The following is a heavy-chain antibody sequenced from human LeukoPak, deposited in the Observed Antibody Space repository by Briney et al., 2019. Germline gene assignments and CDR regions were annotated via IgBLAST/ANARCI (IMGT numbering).Heavy chain of an antibody. CDR3: ARAPPPHCSRVTCNGAFDM. CDR2: FYYSGST. Sequence: SETLSLTCTVSGGSISSHYWNWIRQPPGKGLEWIGCFYYSGSTDYNPSLESRVTISVDTSKIQISLKLRSLTAADTAVYYCARAPPPHCSRVTCNGAFDMWGQATMVTASS. J-gene: IGHJ3*02. V-gene: IGHV4-59*11. CDR1: GGSISSHY. D-gene: IGHD2-15*01.